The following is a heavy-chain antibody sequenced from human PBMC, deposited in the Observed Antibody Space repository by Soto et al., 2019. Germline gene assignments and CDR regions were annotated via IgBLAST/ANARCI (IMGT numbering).Heavy chain of an antibody. CDR1: GYSFTSYW. Sequence: GESLKISCKGSGYSFTSYWIGWVRQMPGKGLEWMGIIYPGDSDTRYSPSFQGQVTISADKSISTAYLQWSSLKASDTAMYYCAILHYDILTGYYSDAFDTWGQGTMVTVSS. J-gene: IGHJ3*02. CDR2: IYPGDSDT. D-gene: IGHD3-9*01. V-gene: IGHV5-51*01. CDR3: AILHYDILTGYYSDAFDT.